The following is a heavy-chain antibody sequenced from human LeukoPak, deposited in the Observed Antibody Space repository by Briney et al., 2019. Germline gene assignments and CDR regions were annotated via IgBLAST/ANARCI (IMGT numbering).Heavy chain of an antibody. CDR3: ARAAWAYPDY. CDR2: IFYSGST. Sequence: SETLSLTCTVSSGSISTSNYYWGWVRQPPGKALEWIGNIFYSGSTYYSPSLKSRVTISLDTSRNQFSLKLSSVTAADTAVYYCARAAWAYPDYWGQGTLVTVSS. D-gene: IGHD2-2*01. V-gene: IGHV4-39*07. J-gene: IGHJ4*02. CDR1: SGSISTSNYY.